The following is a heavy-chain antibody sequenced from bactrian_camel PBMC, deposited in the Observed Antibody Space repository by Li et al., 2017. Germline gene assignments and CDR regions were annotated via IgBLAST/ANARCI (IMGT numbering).Heavy chain of an antibody. J-gene: IGHJ6*01. CDR1: RPNGRINC. D-gene: IGHD2*01. Sequence: HVQLVESGGGSVQTGGSVKLSCVVSRPNGRINCMAWFRQAPEKEREGVAAVRTGGGTSDYADSVKGRFTIPQDNAKNTMYLQMNSLKPEDSGVYYCAATTSAYSSCSGVLLGSRDFAYWGQGTQVTVS. V-gene: IGHV3S54*01. CDR3: AATTSAYSSCSGVLLGSRDFAY. CDR2: VRTGGGTS.